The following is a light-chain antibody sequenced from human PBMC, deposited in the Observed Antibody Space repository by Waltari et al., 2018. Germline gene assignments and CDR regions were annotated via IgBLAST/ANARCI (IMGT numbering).Light chain of an antibody. Sequence: QSALTQPRPVSGSPGQSVPISCTGTSIDVGTYKYVPWHQQHPGQAPKLIIFDVSKRHSGVPDRFSGSKSGNTASLTISGLQAEDEADYYCCSYTVSNTLLFGGGTKLTVL. CDR2: DVS. CDR3: CSYTVSNTLL. J-gene: IGLJ3*02. CDR1: SIDVGTYKY. V-gene: IGLV2-11*01.